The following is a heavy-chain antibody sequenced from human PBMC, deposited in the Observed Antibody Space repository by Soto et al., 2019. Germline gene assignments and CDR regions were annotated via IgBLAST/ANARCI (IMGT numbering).Heavy chain of an antibody. J-gene: IGHJ6*02. CDR3: ARGLAMTTVKRGYYYYGMDV. CDR2: ISAYNGNT. CDR1: GYTFTSYG. V-gene: IGHV1-18*04. Sequence: ASVKISCKASGYTFTSYGISWVRQAPGQEHEWMGWISAYNGNTNYAQKLQGRVTMTTDTSTSTAYMELRSLRSDDTAVYYCARGLAMTTVKRGYYYYGMDVWGQGTTVTVSS. D-gene: IGHD4-17*01.